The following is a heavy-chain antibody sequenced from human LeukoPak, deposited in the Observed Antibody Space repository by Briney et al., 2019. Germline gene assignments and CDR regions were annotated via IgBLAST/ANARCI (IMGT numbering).Heavy chain of an antibody. CDR2: ISSNGGST. CDR1: GFIFSNYA. J-gene: IGHJ4*02. V-gene: IGHV3-64*01. D-gene: IGHD2-15*01. Sequence: GGSLRLSCAASGFIFSNYAMHWVRQAPGKGLEYVSAISSNGGSTYYANSVKGRFTISRENTKNTLYLQMGSLRAEEMAVYYCARRGSGCRQNYFDYWGKGTLVTVSS. CDR3: ARRGSGCRQNYFDY.